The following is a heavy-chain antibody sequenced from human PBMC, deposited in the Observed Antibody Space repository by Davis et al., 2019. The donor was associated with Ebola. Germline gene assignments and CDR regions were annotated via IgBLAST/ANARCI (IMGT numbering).Heavy chain of an antibody. D-gene: IGHD2/OR15-2a*01. CDR2: VYYSGST. J-gene: IGHJ6*02. V-gene: IGHV4-59*01. CDR3: ARAPGRLFSVLNYGMDV. Sequence: PSETLSLTCTVSGGSISSYYWSWIRQPPGKGLEWIGYVYYSGSTDYNPSLKSRVTISMDTSKNQFSLKLSSVTAADTAVYYCARAPGRLFSVLNYGMDVWGQGTTVTVSS. CDR1: GGSISSYY.